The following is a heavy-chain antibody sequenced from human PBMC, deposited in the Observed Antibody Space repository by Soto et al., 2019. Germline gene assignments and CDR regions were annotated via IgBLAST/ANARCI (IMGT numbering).Heavy chain of an antibody. CDR1: GGTFSSYA. CDR2: IIPIFGTA. D-gene: IGHD6-6*01. V-gene: IGHV1-69*01. CDR3: ARARRIGSSSSFDY. Sequence: QVQLVQSGAEVKKPGSSVKVSCKASGGTFSSYAISWVRQAPGQGLEWMGGIIPIFGTANYAQKFQGRVTITADESTSTDYMELSSLRSEDTAVYYCARARRIGSSSSFDYWGQGTLVTVSS. J-gene: IGHJ4*02.